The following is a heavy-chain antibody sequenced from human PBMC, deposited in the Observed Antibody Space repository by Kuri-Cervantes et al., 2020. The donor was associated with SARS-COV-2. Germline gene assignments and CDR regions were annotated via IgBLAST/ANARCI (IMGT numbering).Heavy chain of an antibody. CDR3: AKDRFGVHDF. CDR2: ISDDGKKK. Sequence: GGSLRLSCAASEFIFSSSWMSWVRQAPGKGLEWVAVISDDGKKKKCVASGKGRFTISRDNSQNTLYLQVKSLKSEDTAMYYCAKDRFGVHDFWGQGTLVTVSS. V-gene: IGHV3-30*18. CDR1: EFIFSSSW. D-gene: IGHD2-8*01. J-gene: IGHJ4*02.